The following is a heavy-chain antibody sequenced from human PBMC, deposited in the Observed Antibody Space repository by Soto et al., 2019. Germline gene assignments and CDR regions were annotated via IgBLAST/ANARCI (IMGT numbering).Heavy chain of an antibody. CDR1: GFTFSSYA. V-gene: IGHV3-23*01. CDR2: ISGSGGST. J-gene: IGHJ4*02. CDR3: ANSYYDSSGYFNPFDY. D-gene: IGHD3-22*01. Sequence: QPGGSLRLSCAASGFTFSSYAMSWVRQAPGKGLEWVSAISGSGGSTYYADSVKGRFTISRDNSKNTLYLQMNSLRAEDTAVYYCANSYYDSSGYFNPFDYWGQGTLVTVSS.